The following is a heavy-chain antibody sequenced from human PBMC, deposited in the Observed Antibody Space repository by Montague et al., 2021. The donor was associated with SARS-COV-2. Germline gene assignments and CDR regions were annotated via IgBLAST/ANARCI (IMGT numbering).Heavy chain of an antibody. CDR3: GRGRKVVPWFRYYDMDV. D-gene: IGHD1-14*01. CDR1: VGSFSGYY. J-gene: IGHJ6*02. CDR2: ISHGGTT. V-gene: IGHV4-34*01. Sequence: SETLSLTCAAYVGSFSGYYWNWIRQPPGKGLEWIGEISHGGTTNYNPSLKSRATISLDKSKSQFSLKLTSVTAADTAIYYCGRGRKVVPWFRYYDMDVWGQGTTVTVSS.